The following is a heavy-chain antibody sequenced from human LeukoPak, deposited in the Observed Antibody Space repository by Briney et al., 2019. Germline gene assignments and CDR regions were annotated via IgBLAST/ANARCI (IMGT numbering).Heavy chain of an antibody. Sequence: PSETLSLTCAVYGGSFSGYYWSWIRQPPGKGLEWIGEINHSGSTNYNPSLKSRVTISVDTSKNQFSLKLSSVTAADTAVYYCASMYYYDSSGYCFDYWGQGTLVTVSS. CDR3: ASMYYYDSSGYCFDY. V-gene: IGHV4-34*01. J-gene: IGHJ4*02. CDR2: INHSGST. D-gene: IGHD3-22*01. CDR1: GGSFSGYY.